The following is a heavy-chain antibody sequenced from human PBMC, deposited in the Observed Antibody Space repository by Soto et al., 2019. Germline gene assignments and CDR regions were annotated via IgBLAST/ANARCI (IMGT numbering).Heavy chain of an antibody. CDR1: GGSISSYY. Sequence: SETLSLTCTVSGGSISSYYWSWIRQPPGKGLEWIGYIYNSGSTHYNPSLKSRVTISVDTSKNQFSLKLTSLTAADTAVYYCARDLNQYKLLKPGAGYYYYYIDVWGKGTTVTVSS. CDR3: ARDLNQYKLLKPGAGYYYYYIDV. V-gene: IGHV4-59*01. D-gene: IGHD2-2*01. J-gene: IGHJ6*03. CDR2: IYNSGST.